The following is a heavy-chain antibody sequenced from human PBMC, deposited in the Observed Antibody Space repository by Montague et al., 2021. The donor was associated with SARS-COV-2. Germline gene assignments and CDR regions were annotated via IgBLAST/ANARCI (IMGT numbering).Heavy chain of an antibody. CDR1: GGSISSYY. V-gene: IGHV4-59*01. CDR2: IYYSGST. CDR3: ARVGAYGDYPTPPTFDY. Sequence: SETLSLTCTVSGGSISSYYWSWIRQPPGKGLEWIGYIYYSGSTNYNPSLKSRVTISVDTSRNQFSLKLSSVTAADTAVYYCARVGAYGDYPTPPTFDYWGPRTLFPVSS. J-gene: IGHJ4*02. D-gene: IGHD4-17*01.